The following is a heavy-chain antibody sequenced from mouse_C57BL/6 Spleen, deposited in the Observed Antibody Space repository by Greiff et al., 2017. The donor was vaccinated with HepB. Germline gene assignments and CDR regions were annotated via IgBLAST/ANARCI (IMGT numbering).Heavy chain of an antibody. D-gene: IGHD1-1*01. V-gene: IGHV1-64*01. CDR1: GYTFTSYW. Sequence: VQLQQPGAELVKPGASVKLSCKASGYTFTSYWMHWVKQRPGQGLEWIGMIHPNSGSTNYNEKFKSKATLTVDKSSSTAYMQLSSLTSEDSAVYYCARRALITTVKGFDYWGQGTTLTVSS. CDR2: IHPNSGST. CDR3: ARRALITTVKGFDY. J-gene: IGHJ2*01.